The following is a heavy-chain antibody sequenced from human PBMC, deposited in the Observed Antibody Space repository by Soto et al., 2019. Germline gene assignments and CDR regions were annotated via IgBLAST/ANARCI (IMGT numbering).Heavy chain of an antibody. CDR1: GGTFSSYA. Sequence: QVQLVQSGAEVKKPGSSVKVSCKASGGTFSSYAISWVRQAPGQGLEWMGGIIPIFGTANYAQKFQGRVXIXAXXSTSTAYMELSSLRSEDTAVYYCARGYSYGYAFDYWGQGTLVTVSS. J-gene: IGHJ4*02. CDR3: ARGYSYGYAFDY. V-gene: IGHV1-69*12. CDR2: IIPIFGTA. D-gene: IGHD5-18*01.